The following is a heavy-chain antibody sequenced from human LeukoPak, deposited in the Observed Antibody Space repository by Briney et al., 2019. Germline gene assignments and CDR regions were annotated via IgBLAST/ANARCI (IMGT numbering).Heavy chain of an antibody. CDR1: GRTFSTYA. Sequence: SVKVSCTASGRTFSTYAISWVRQAPGQALEWMGGIIPMFGTANYAQKFQGRVTITADESTSTAYMELSGLRSGDTAVYYCARDPAERLLGASYYYYMDVWSKETTVTVSS. CDR3: ARDPAERLLGASYYYYMDV. D-gene: IGHD1-1*01. CDR2: IIPMFGTA. V-gene: IGHV1-69*13. J-gene: IGHJ6*03.